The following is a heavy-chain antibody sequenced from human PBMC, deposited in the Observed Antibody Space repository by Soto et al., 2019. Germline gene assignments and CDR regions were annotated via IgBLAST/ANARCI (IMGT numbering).Heavy chain of an antibody. J-gene: IGHJ6*02. CDR3: ARARSITIFGVVGFEMDV. CDR1: GYTFTDYW. D-gene: IGHD3-3*01. Sequence: GESLKISCKGSGYTFTDYWINWVRQMPWKGLEWMGRIDPSDSYTKYSPSFQGHVTISADKSISTAYLEWSSLEASDTAMYYCARARSITIFGVVGFEMDVWGQGTTVTVSS. CDR2: IDPSDSYT. V-gene: IGHV5-10-1*01.